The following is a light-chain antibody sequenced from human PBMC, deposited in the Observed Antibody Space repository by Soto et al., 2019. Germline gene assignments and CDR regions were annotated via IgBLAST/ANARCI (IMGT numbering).Light chain of an antibody. CDR3: VAWDDSLNGPV. Sequence: QSVLTQTPSASGTPGQRGTSSCSGSSSNIGRNTVNWYQQLPGTAPKLLIYSNNQRPSGVPDRFSGSKSGTSASLAISGLQSEDEADYYCVAWDDSLNGPVFGGGTKLTVL. CDR2: SNN. CDR1: SSNIGRNT. J-gene: IGLJ3*02. V-gene: IGLV1-44*01.